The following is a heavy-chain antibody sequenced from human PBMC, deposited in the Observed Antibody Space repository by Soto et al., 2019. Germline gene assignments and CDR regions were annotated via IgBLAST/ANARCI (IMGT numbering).Heavy chain of an antibody. CDR1: GFTFDDYA. CDR3: AKDIFPYYYGSGRTGGGMDV. D-gene: IGHD3-10*01. CDR2: ISWNSGSI. J-gene: IGHJ6*02. Sequence: EVQLVESGGGLVQPGRSLRLSCAASGFTFDDYAMHWVRQAPGKGLEWVSGISWNSGSIGYADSVKGRFTISRDNAKNSLYLQMNRLRAEDTALYYCAKDIFPYYYGSGRTGGGMDVWGQGTTVTVSS. V-gene: IGHV3-9*01.